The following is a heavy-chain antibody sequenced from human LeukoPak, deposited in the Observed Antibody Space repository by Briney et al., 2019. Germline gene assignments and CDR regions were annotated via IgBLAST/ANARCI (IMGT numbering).Heavy chain of an antibody. V-gene: IGHV4-59*01. Sequence: SETLSLTCTVSGCSISSYYWSWIRQPPGKGLEWVGYIYYSGSTNYNPSLKSRGTISVDTSKNQFSLKLSSVTAADTAVYYCARDNGGYFDYWGQGTLVTVSS. J-gene: IGHJ4*02. CDR1: GCSISSYY. CDR2: IYYSGST. CDR3: ARDNGGYFDY.